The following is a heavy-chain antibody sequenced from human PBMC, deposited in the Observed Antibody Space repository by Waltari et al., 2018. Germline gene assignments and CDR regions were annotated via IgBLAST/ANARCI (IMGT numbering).Heavy chain of an antibody. J-gene: IGHJ3*02. CDR3: ATPPMAAAGTDDAFDI. Sequence: QVQLVESGGGVVQPGRSLRLSCAASGFTFRSFGMHWVRQAPGKGLEWVAVISYDGSNKYYADSVKGRFTISRDNSKNTLYLQMNSLRAEDTAVYYCATPPMAAAGTDDAFDIWGQGTMVTVSS. CDR2: ISYDGSNK. V-gene: IGHV3-30*03. D-gene: IGHD6-13*01. CDR1: GFTFRSFG.